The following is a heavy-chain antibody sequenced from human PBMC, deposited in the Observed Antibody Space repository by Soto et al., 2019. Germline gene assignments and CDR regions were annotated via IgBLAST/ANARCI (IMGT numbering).Heavy chain of an antibody. J-gene: IGHJ6*02. CDR1: GYTFTSYG. CDR2: ISAYNGNT. D-gene: IGHD6-19*01. V-gene: IGHV1-18*04. CDR3: ARDFQQWLLSYYYYGMDV. Sequence: QVQLVQSGAEVKKPGASVKVSCKASGYTFTSYGISWVRQAPGQGLEWMGWISAYNGNTNCAQKLQGRVTMTTDTSTSTAYMELRSLRSDDTAVYYCARDFQQWLLSYYYYGMDVWGQGTTVTVSS.